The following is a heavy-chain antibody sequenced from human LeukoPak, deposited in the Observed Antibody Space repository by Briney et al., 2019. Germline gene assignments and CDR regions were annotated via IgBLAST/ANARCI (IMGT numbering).Heavy chain of an antibody. Sequence: GGSLRFSCAASGFSFSNYWMHWVRQAPGKGLVWVSRIKFDGSSTSYADSVKGRFTISRDNAKNTLYLQMNSLRVEDTAMYYCVKDDYFSYWGQGILVTVPS. CDR3: VKDDYFSY. CDR2: IKFDGSST. D-gene: IGHD4/OR15-4a*01. J-gene: IGHJ4*02. CDR1: GFSFSNYW. V-gene: IGHV3-74*01.